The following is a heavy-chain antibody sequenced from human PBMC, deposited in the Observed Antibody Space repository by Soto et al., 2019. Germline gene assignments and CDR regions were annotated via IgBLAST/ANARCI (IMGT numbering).Heavy chain of an antibody. J-gene: IGHJ4*02. CDR3: ARSRMLSSYYFDY. V-gene: IGHV3-23*01. D-gene: IGHD2-8*01. CDR2: ISGSGGST. Sequence: ALRLSCAASGFTFSRYWMSWVRQAPGKGLEWVSAISGSGGSTYYVDSVKGRFTISRDNAKNSLYLQMNSLRAEDTAVYYCARSRMLSSYYFDYWGQGTLVTVSS. CDR1: GFTFSRYW.